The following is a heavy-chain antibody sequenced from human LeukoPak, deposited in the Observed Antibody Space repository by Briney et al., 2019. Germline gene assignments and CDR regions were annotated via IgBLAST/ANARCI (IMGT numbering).Heavy chain of an antibody. J-gene: IGHJ5*02. V-gene: IGHV3-30*02. CDR2: IRYDGSNK. CDR3: AKDEDCSSTSGYKGTNWFDP. Sequence: GGSLRLSCAASGFTFSSYGMHWVRQAPGKGLEWVTFIRYDGSNKYYADSVKGRFTISRDNSKNTLYLQMNSLRAEDTAVYYCAKDEDCSSTSGYKGTNWFDPWGQGTLVTVSS. D-gene: IGHD2-2*02. CDR1: GFTFSSYG.